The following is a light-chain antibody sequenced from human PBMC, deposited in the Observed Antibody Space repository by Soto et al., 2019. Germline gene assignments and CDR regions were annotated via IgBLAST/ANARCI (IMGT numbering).Light chain of an antibody. V-gene: IGLV2-14*01. CDR1: SSDVGGYNY. Sequence: QSALTQPASVSGSPGQSITISCTGTSSDVGGYNYVSWYQQHPGKAPKLMIYEVSNRPSGVSDRFSGSKSGNTASLIISGLQAEDEADYYCLLSYGGAQVFGGGTKLTVL. CDR2: EVS. J-gene: IGLJ2*01. CDR3: LLSYGGAQV.